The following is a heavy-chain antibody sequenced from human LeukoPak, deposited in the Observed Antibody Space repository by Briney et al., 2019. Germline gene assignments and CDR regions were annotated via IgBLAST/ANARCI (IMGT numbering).Heavy chain of an antibody. Sequence: GGSLRLSCAASGFTFSSYEMNWVRQAPGKGLEWVSYISSSGSTIYYADSAKGRFTISRDNAKNSLYLQMNSLRAEDTAVYYCARDLRGSYYNWGQGTLVTVSS. CDR3: ARDLRGSYYN. J-gene: IGHJ4*02. CDR1: GFTFSSYE. V-gene: IGHV3-48*03. D-gene: IGHD1-26*01. CDR2: ISSSGSTI.